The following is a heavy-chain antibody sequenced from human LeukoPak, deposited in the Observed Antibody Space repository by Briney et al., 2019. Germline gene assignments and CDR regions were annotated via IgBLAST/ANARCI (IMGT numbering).Heavy chain of an antibody. D-gene: IGHD3-10*01. Sequence: SETLSLTCTVSGGSISSGGYYWSWIRQPPGKGLEWIGYIYHSGSTYYNPSLKSRVTISVDRSKNQFSLKLSPVTAADTAVYYCARDRGWRGVDYWGQGTLVTVSS. CDR1: GGSISSGGYY. J-gene: IGHJ4*02. V-gene: IGHV4-30-2*01. CDR3: ARDRGWRGVDY. CDR2: IYHSGST.